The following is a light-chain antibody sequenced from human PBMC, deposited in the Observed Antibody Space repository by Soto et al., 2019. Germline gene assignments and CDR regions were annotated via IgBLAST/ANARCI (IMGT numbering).Light chain of an antibody. CDR1: QSVSSN. J-gene: IGKJ4*01. V-gene: IGKV3-20*01. Sequence: EIMMTQSPATLSLSPGERATLSFRASQSVSSNLAWYQQKPGQAPRLLIYGASTRATGIPDRFSGGGSGTDFTLTISRLEPEDFAVYYCQQFSSYPLTFGGGTKVDI. CDR2: GAS. CDR3: QQFSSYPLT.